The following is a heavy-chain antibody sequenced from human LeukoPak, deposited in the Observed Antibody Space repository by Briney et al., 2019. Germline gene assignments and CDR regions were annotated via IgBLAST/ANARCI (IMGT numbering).Heavy chain of an antibody. J-gene: IGHJ2*01. V-gene: IGHV4-34*01. CDR2: INHSGST. D-gene: IGHD3-9*01. Sequence: SETLFLTCAVYGGSFSGYYWSWIRQPPGKGLEWIGEINHSGSTNYNPSLKSRVTISADTSKNQFSLKLSSVTAADTAVYYCARRNAYYDILTGYYNYWYFDLWGRGTLVTVSS. CDR1: GGSFSGYY. CDR3: ARRNAYYDILTGYYNYWYFDL.